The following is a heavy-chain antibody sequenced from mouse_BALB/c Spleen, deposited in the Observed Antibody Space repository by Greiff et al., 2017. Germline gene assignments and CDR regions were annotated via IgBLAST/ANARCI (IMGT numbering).Heavy chain of an antibody. J-gene: IGHJ4*01. Sequence: EVKVVESGGGLVKPGGSLKLTCAVSGFSFSDYYMYWVRQTPEKRLVRVATISDGGSYTYYPDSVKGRFTISRDNAKNNLYMQMSSLKSEDTAMYYCAREVLRGTTGAMDYWGQGTSVTVSS. CDR3: AREVLRGTTGAMDY. CDR1: GFSFSDYY. CDR2: ISDGGSYT. V-gene: IGHV5-4*02. D-gene: IGHD1-1*01.